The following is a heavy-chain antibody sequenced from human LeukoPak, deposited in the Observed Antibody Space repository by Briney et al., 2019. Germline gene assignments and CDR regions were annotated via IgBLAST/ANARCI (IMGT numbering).Heavy chain of an antibody. CDR2: ISNNGGYT. J-gene: IGHJ4*02. V-gene: IGHV3-23*01. CDR3: ARETLGDYGNY. D-gene: IGHD4-17*01. CDR1: GFTFSSSV. Sequence: GGSLRLSCAASGFTFSSSVMSWVRQAPGKGLEWVSAISNNGGYTYYADSVKGRFSISRDNSKNTLHLQMNSLRAEDTAVYYCARETLGDYGNYWGQGTLVTVSS.